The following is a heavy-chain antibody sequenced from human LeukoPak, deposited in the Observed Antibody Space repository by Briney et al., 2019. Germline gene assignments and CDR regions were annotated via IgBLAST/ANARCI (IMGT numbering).Heavy chain of an antibody. CDR1: GGTFSSYA. CDR3: ARAVIVATIIDYYYYMDV. CDR2: IIPIFGTA. V-gene: IGHV1-69*05. D-gene: IGHD5-12*01. J-gene: IGHJ6*03. Sequence: ASVKVSCKAPGGTFSSYAISWVRQAPGQGPEWMGRIIPIFGTANYAQKFQGRVTITTDESTSTAYMELSSLRSEDTAVYYCARAVIVATIIDYYYYMDVWGKGTTVTVSS.